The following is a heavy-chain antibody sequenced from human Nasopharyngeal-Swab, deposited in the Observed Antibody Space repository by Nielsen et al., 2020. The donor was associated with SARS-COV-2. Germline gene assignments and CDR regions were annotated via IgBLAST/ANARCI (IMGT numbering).Heavy chain of an antibody. V-gene: IGHV1-8*01. CDR1: GYTFTSYD. D-gene: IGHD3-10*01. CDR3: ARVLSFGELSPYYYYGMDV. J-gene: IGHJ6*02. Sequence: ASVKVSCKASGYTFTSYDINWVRQATGQGLEWMGWMNPNSGNTGYAQKFQGRVTMTRNTSISTAYMERSSLRSEDTAVYYCARVLSFGELSPYYYYGMDVWGQGTTVTVSS. CDR2: MNPNSGNT.